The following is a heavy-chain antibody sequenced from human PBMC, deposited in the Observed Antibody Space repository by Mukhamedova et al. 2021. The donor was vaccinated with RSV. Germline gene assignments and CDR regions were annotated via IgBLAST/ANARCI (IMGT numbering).Heavy chain of an antibody. D-gene: IGHD6-19*01. Sequence: GKGLEWIGEINHSGSTNYNPSLKSRVTISVDTSKNQFSLKLSSVTAADTAVYYCARPRWTYGSGWFDYWGQGTLVTVSS. CDR3: ARPRWTYGSGWFDY. CDR2: INHSGST. J-gene: IGHJ4*02. V-gene: IGHV4-34*01.